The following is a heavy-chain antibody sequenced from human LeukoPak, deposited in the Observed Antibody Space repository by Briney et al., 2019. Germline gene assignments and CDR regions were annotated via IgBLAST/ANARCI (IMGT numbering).Heavy chain of an antibody. CDR3: ARASRSSWYDYNWFDP. Sequence: GGSLRLSCAASGFTFSSYSMNWVRQAPGKGLKWVSYISSSSSTIYYADSVKGRFTISRDNAKNSLYLQMNSLRAEDTAVYYCARASRSSWYDYNWFDPWGQGTLVTVSS. CDR1: GFTFSSYS. J-gene: IGHJ5*02. V-gene: IGHV3-48*01. CDR2: ISSSSSTI. D-gene: IGHD6-13*01.